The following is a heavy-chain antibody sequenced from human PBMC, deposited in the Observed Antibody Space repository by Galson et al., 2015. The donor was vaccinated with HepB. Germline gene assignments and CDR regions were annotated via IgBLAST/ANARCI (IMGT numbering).Heavy chain of an antibody. D-gene: IGHD3-10*01. CDR1: GGTFSSYA. J-gene: IGHJ6*02. CDR3: ARDSPGGVTMVRGVMADDYYYYYGMDV. CDR2: IIPILGIA. V-gene: IGHV1-69*04. Sequence: SVKVSCKASGGTFSSYAISWVRQAPGQGLEWMGRIIPILGIANYAQKFQGRVTITADKSTSTAYMELSSLRSEDTAVYYCARDSPGGVTMVRGVMADDYYYYYGMDVWGQGTTVTVSS.